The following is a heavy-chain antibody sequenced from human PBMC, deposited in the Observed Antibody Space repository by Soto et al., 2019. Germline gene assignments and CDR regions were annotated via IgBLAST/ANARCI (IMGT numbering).Heavy chain of an antibody. V-gene: IGHV3-9*01. J-gene: IGHJ4*02. D-gene: IGHD7-27*01. CDR3: AKDSWGSSFSYFDY. Sequence: PGGSLRLSCAASGFTFDDYAMHWVRQAPGKGLEWVSGISWNSGSIGYADSVKGRFTISRDNAKNSLYLQMNSLRAEDTALYYCAKDSWGSSFSYFDYWGQGTLVTVSS. CDR2: ISWNSGSI. CDR1: GFTFDDYA.